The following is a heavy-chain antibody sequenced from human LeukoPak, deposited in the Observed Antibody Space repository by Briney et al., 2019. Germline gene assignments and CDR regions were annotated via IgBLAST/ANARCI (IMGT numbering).Heavy chain of an antibody. CDR1: GFTFTSYA. D-gene: IGHD5-24*01. J-gene: IGHJ5*02. CDR3: ARESTPLRGAFDP. V-gene: IGHV3-23*01. CDR2: ISYSGGST. Sequence: PGGSLRLSCAASGFTFTSYAMSWVRQAPGKGLEWVSAISYSGGSTYYADSVRGRFTISRDNSKNTLSLQMNSLRPEDTALYYCARESTPLRGAFDPWGPGTLVTVSS.